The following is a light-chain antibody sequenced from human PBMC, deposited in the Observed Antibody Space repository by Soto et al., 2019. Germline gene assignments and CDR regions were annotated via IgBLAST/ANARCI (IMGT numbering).Light chain of an antibody. J-gene: IGKJ4*01. CDR2: DAS. Sequence: EIVMTQSPATLSVSPGEGATLSCKASQNVYNNLAWYQQRPGQPPRLLIYDASPRATGISTRFSGSGYGTEFTLTINSLQSEDFAVYFCQQCRNWPLTFGGGPKVEIK. V-gene: IGKV3-15*01. CDR1: QNVYNN. CDR3: QQCRNWPLT.